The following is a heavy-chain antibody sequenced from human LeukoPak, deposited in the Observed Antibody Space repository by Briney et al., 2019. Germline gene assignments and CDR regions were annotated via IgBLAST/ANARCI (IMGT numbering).Heavy chain of an antibody. J-gene: IGHJ6*03. CDR1: GFTFSDYY. CDR3: AREGRRPPYYYYYMDV. V-gene: IGHV3-11*01. Sequence: PGGSLRLSCAASGFTFSDYYMTWIRQAPGKGLEWVSYISSSGDSIYYADSVEGRFTISRDNAKNSLYLQMNSLRAEDTAVYYCAREGRRPPYYYYYMDVWGKGTTVTISS. CDR2: ISSSGDSI.